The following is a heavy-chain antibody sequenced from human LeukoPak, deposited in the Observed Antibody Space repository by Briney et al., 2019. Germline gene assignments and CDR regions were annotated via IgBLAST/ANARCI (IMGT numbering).Heavy chain of an antibody. Sequence: VASVKVSCKASGFTFTSSAMQWVRQARGQRLEWIGWIVVGSGNTNYAQKFQERVTITRDMSTSTAYMELSSLRSEDTAVYYCAATAAAGTARWFDPWGQGTLVTVSS. J-gene: IGHJ5*02. CDR2: IVVGSGNT. CDR3: AATAAAGTARWFDP. V-gene: IGHV1-58*02. CDR1: GFTFTSSA. D-gene: IGHD6-13*01.